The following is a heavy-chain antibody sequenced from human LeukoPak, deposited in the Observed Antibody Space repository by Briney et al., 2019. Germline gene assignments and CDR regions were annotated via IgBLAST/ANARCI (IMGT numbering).Heavy chain of an antibody. CDR3: AMTQYTDVDLDDYYMDV. V-gene: IGHV4-4*07. CDR1: SGSIVGYS. CDR2: FLSGGTT. D-gene: IGHD3/OR15-3a*01. Sequence: SETLSLTCTVSSGSIVGYSWTWIRQPAGKGLQWIGHFLSGGTTNYNPSLKSRVTISLDKFKNHVSLRLTSVTAADTAVYFCAMTQYTDVDLDDYYMDVWGKGTAVTVSS. J-gene: IGHJ6*03.